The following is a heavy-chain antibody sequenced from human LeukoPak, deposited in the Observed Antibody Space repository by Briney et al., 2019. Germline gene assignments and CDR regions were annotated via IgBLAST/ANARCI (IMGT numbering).Heavy chain of an antibody. J-gene: IGHJ4*02. CDR2: IYHSGST. CDR1: GYSISSGYY. D-gene: IGHD5-24*01. Sequence: SETLSLTCAVSGYSISSGYYWGWIRQPPGKGLEWIGSIYHSGSTYYNPSLKSRVTISVDTSKNQFSLKLSSVTAADTAVYYCASFEMATIFGLDYWGQGTLVTVSS. V-gene: IGHV4-38-2*01. CDR3: ASFEMATIFGLDY.